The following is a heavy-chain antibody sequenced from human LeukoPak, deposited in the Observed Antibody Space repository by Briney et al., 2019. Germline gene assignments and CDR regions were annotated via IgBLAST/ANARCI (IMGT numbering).Heavy chain of an antibody. CDR2: IYYSGST. CDR1: GGSISSYY. V-gene: IGHV4-59*01. D-gene: IGHD3-3*01. Sequence: PSETLSLTCTVSGGSISSYYWSWIRQPPGKGLEWIGYIYYSGSTNYNPSLKSRVTISVDTSKNQFSLKLSSVTAADTAVYYCARTITIFGVVVGGYYYYMDVWGKGTTVTVSS. J-gene: IGHJ6*03. CDR3: ARTITIFGVVVGGYYYYMDV.